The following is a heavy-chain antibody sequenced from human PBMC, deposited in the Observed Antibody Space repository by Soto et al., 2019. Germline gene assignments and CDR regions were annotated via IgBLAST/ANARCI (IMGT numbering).Heavy chain of an antibody. J-gene: IGHJ5*02. D-gene: IGHD3-3*01. CDR2: IDNSGDGS. CDR1: GFIFRNHV. Sequence: EVQLLESGGGLVQPGGSLRLSCAASGFIFRNHVLNWVRQAPGKGLEWVSAIDNSGDGSFYADSVKGRFIISRDNSKDTVFLHMNNLRPEDTAFYYCSKIPSRGMIFGAGSWGQRTLVTVSS. V-gene: IGHV3-23*05. CDR3: SKIPSRGMIFGAGS.